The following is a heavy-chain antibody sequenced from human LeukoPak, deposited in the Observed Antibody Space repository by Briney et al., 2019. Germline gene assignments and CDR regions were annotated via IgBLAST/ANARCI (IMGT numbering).Heavy chain of an antibody. CDR1: GHTFTNYG. J-gene: IGHJ5*02. CDR2: ISAFNDNT. D-gene: IGHD3-10*01. Sequence: GASVKVSCKASGHTFTNYGVTWVRQAPGQGLEWMGWISAFNDNTDYAQKFQGRVTLTTDKSTSTAYMEMRSLRSDDTAVYYCARDLLTDSVFYASGPPWFDPWGQGTLITVSS. CDR3: ARDLLTDSVFYASGPPWFDP. V-gene: IGHV1-18*01.